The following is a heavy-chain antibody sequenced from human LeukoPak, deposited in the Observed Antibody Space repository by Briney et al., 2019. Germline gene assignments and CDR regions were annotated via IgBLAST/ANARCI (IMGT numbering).Heavy chain of an antibody. CDR2: FDPEDGET. J-gene: IGHJ3*02. V-gene: IGHV1-24*01. Sequence: ASVKVSCKVSGYTLTELSMHWVRQAPGKGLEWMGGFDPEDGETIYAQKFQGRVTMTEDTSTDTAYMELSSLRSEDTAVYYCASAKNYVDAFDIWGQGTMVTVSS. CDR1: GYTLTELS. CDR3: ASAKNYVDAFDI. D-gene: IGHD1-7*01.